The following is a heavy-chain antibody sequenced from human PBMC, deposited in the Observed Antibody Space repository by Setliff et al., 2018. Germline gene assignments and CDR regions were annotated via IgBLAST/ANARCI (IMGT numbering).Heavy chain of an antibody. Sequence: NPSETLSLTCTVSGDTLSVYYWSWVRQSPGQGLEWIGYIYSSGNTNYNPSFKSRVTISIDTSKNQFSLKVNSVTAADTAVYFCARVLVLGYNWFDPWGQGTLVTVSS. J-gene: IGHJ5*02. CDR2: IYSSGNT. CDR1: GDTLSVYY. V-gene: IGHV4-4*08. CDR3: ARVLVLGYNWFDP. D-gene: IGHD3-10*01.